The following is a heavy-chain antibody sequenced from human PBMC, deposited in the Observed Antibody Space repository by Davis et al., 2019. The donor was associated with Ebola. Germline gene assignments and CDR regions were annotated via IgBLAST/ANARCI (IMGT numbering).Heavy chain of an antibody. CDR3: ARLSSWYPPRSGGWGMDV. Sequence: PSETLSLTCTVSGGSISSYYWSWIRQPPGKGLEWIGYIYYSGSTNYNPSLKSRVTISVDTSKNQFSLKLSSVTAADTAVYYCARLSSWYPPRSGGWGMDVWGQGTTVTVSS. D-gene: IGHD6-13*01. J-gene: IGHJ6*02. CDR1: GGSISSYY. CDR2: IYYSGST. V-gene: IGHV4-59*08.